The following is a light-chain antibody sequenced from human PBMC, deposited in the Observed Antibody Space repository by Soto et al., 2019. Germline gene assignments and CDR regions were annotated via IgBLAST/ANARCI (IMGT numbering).Light chain of an antibody. CDR2: GAS. CDR3: QKYNSWPLT. V-gene: IGKV3-15*01. CDR1: QSVSSN. Sequence: EIVMTQSPATLSVSPGERATLSCRASQSVSSNLAWYQQKPGQAPRLLIYGASTRATGIPARFSGSGSGTEFSLTFGSRQSVDFAVYDGQKYNSWPLTFGQGTKVYI. J-gene: IGKJ1*01.